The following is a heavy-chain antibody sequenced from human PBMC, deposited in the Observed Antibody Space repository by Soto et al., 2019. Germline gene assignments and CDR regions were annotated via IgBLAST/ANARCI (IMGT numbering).Heavy chain of an antibody. CDR2: MTPNSGNT. D-gene: IGHD3-16*01. CDR1: GYTFTDYE. Sequence: QVQLMQSGAEVRKPGASVKVSCRASGYTFTDYEINWVRQATGQGLEWLGWMTPNSGNTGYALKFQGRVTLTRDISRSTAYMELSSLTSEDTAVYYCARNLYNTGDFDHWGQGTLVTVSS. J-gene: IGHJ5*02. CDR3: ARNLYNTGDFDH. V-gene: IGHV1-8*02.